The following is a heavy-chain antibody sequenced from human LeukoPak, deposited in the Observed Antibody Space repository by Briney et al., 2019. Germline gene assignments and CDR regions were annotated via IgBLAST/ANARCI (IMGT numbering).Heavy chain of an antibody. D-gene: IGHD3-22*01. J-gene: IGHJ4*02. CDR1: GFTFSSYG. CDR3: AKDLYEGTMIVVVIGAGDY. Sequence: QSGGSLRLSCAASGFTFSSYGMSWVRQAPGKGLEWVSAISGSGGSTYYADSVKGRFTISRDNSKNTLYLQMNSLRAEDTAVYYCAKDLYEGTMIVVVIGAGDYWGQGTLVTVSS. CDR2: ISGSGGST. V-gene: IGHV3-23*01.